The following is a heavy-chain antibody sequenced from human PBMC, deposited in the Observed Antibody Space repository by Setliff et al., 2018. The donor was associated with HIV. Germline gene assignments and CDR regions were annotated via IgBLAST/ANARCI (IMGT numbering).Heavy chain of an antibody. D-gene: IGHD1-1*01. J-gene: IGHJ3*01. Sequence: ASVKVSCKASGYTFTSYGISWVRQAPGQGLEWMGWINTYNGNTNYAQKVQGRVTMTRDTSISTAYMELSRLRSDDTAIYYCAWNHPDHTTSHPEAFTLWGQGTMVTV. CDR3: AWNHPDHTTSHPEAFTL. CDR2: INTYNGNT. V-gene: IGHV1-18*01. CDR1: GYTFTSYG.